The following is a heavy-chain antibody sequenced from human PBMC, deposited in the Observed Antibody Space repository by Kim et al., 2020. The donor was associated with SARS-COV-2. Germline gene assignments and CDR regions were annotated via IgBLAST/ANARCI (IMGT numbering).Heavy chain of an antibody. J-gene: IGHJ1*01. CDR1: GGSISSYY. CDR2: IYYSGST. V-gene: IGHV4-59*12. Sequence: SETLSLTCTVSGGSISSYYCSWIRQPPGKGLEWIGYIYYSGSTNYNPSVKSRLTMSVDTSKNQFSLKLSSVTAVDTAVYYCARSIYRGDAYNPPGYWGQGILVTVSS. D-gene: IGHD3-16*02. CDR3: ARSIYRGDAYNPPGY.